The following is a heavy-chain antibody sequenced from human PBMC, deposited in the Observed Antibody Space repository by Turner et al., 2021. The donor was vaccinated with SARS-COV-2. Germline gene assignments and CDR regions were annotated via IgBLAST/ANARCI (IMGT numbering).Heavy chain of an antibody. CDR1: GSSVSSGSYH. CDR3: ATYIAGAGGTGY. J-gene: IGHJ4*02. D-gene: IGHD6-13*01. CDR2: VYHSWGT. V-gene: IGHV4-61*01. Sequence: QVQLPESGPGLVKPSETLSLPCPVSGSSVSSGSYHWSWVRQPPGKGLEWIGYVYHSWGTNYNPSLKSRVTISMETSKNQFSLKLSSVTAADTAVYYCATYIAGAGGTGYWGQGTLVTVSS.